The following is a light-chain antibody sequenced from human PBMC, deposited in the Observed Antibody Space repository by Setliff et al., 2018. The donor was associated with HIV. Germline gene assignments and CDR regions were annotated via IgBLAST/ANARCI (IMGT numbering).Light chain of an antibody. CDR2: DVS. V-gene: IGLV2-14*03. Sequence: QSALAQPASVSGSPGQSITISCSGTSSDVGSYNFVSWYQQHPGKAPQLIIYDVSQRPSGVSSCFSGSKSGNTASLTISGLQAEDQADYYCCSYTSSLTCVFGTGTKVTVL. CDR1: SSDVGSYNF. CDR3: CSYTSSLTCV. J-gene: IGLJ1*01.